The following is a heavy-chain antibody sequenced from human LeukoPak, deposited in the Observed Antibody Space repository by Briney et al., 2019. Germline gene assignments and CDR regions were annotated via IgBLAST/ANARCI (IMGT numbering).Heavy chain of an antibody. CDR1: GFTFSSYA. D-gene: IGHD1-26*01. J-gene: IGHJ4*02. CDR3: AKRLTSLGPTNDY. V-gene: IGHV3-30*04. Sequence: GRSLRLSCAASGFTFSSYAMHWVRQAPGKGLEWVAVISYDGSNKYYADSVKGRFTISRDNSKNTLYLQMNSLRAEDTALYYCAKRLTSLGPTNDYWGQGTRVTVSS. CDR2: ISYDGSNK.